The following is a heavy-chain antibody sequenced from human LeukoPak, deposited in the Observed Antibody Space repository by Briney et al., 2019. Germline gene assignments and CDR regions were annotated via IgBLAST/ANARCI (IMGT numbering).Heavy chain of an antibody. D-gene: IGHD4-17*01. Sequence: PGGSLRLSCAASGFTFDDYAMHWVRQAPGKGLEWVSGISWNSGSIGYADSVKGRFTISRDNAKNSLYLQMNSLRAEDTALYYCAKGDYGDYPQAYYYYGMDVWGQGTTVTVSS. V-gene: IGHV3-9*01. J-gene: IGHJ6*02. CDR1: GFTFDDYA. CDR2: ISWNSGSI. CDR3: AKGDYGDYPQAYYYYGMDV.